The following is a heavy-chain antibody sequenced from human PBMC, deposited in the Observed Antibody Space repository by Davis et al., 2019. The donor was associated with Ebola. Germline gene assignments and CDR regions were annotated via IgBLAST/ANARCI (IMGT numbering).Heavy chain of an antibody. J-gene: IGHJ6*02. Sequence: PGGSLRLSCAASGFTFSSYWMSWVRQAPGKGLEWVANIKQDGSEKYYVDSVKGRFTISRDNAKNSLYLQMNSLRAEDTAVYYCARGHCSGGSCYYYYVMDVWGQGTTVTVSS. CDR1: GFTFSSYW. D-gene: IGHD2-15*01. V-gene: IGHV3-7*01. CDR3: ARGHCSGGSCYYYYVMDV. CDR2: IKQDGSEK.